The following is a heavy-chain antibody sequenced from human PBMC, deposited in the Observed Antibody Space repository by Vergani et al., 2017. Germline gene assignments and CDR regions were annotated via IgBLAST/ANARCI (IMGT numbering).Heavy chain of an antibody. CDR3: ARDRXGRSGWYSNSHFDY. CDR2: INPSGGST. CDR1: GYTFTNYY. D-gene: IGHD6-19*01. J-gene: IGHJ4*02. Sequence: QVQLVQSGADVKKPGASEKVSCKASGYTFTNYYIHWVRQAPGQGLEWMGIINPSGGSTTYAQKFQGRLTMTRDTSTSTVYMELSSLRSEDTAVYYCARDRXGRSGWYSNSHFDYWGQGTLVTVSS. V-gene: IGHV1-46*03.